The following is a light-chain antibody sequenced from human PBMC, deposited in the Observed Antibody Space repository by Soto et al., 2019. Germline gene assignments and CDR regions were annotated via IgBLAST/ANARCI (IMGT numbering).Light chain of an antibody. CDR2: DVS. CDR1: SNDVGRYKH. Sequence: QSALTQPASVCRSRGKSLTISCTGPSNDVGRYKHVSWYQQYPAKAPTLMIYDVSNRHSWVSNRFTGSKSGNTASLTISGLQADDEADYYCSLYTSSSTLGFGTGTKVTVL. CDR3: SLYTSSSTLG. V-gene: IGLV2-14*03. J-gene: IGLJ1*01.